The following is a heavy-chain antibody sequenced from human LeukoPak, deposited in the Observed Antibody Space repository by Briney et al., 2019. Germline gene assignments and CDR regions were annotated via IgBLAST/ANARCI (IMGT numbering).Heavy chain of an antibody. V-gene: IGHV4-34*01. CDR2: INHSGST. J-gene: IGHJ4*02. CDR1: GGSFSGYY. CDR3: ARGRPGDLEYYFDY. D-gene: IGHD4-17*01. Sequence: SETLSLTCAVYGGSFSGYYWSWIRQPPGKGLEWIGEINHSGSTNYNPSLKSRVTISVDTSKNQFSLKLSSVTAADTAVYYCARGRPGDLEYYFDYWGQGTLVTVSS.